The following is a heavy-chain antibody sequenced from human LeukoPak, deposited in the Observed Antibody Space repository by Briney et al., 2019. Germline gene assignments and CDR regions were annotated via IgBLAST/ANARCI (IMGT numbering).Heavy chain of an antibody. J-gene: IGHJ4*02. CDR3: ATGGVRFLEWLLKG. Sequence: GASVKVSCKVSGYTLTELSMRWVRQAPGKGLEWMGGFDPEDGETIYAQKFQGRVTMTEDTSTDTAYMELSSLRSEDTAVYYCATGGVRFLEWLLKGWGQGTLVTVSS. D-gene: IGHD3-3*01. CDR2: FDPEDGET. CDR1: GYTLTELS. V-gene: IGHV1-24*01.